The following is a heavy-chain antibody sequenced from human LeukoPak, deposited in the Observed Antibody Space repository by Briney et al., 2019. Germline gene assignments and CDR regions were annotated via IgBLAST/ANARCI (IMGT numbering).Heavy chain of an antibody. CDR1: GYTLTELS. CDR3: ARDDKTDYYYGMDV. V-gene: IGHV1-18*01. CDR2: ISAYNGNT. J-gene: IGHJ6*02. Sequence: GASVKVSCKVSGYTLTELSMHWVRQAPGQGLEWMGWISAYNGNTNYAQKLQGRVTMTTDTSTSTAYMELRSLRSDDTAVYYCARDDKTDYYYGMDVWGQGTTVTVSS.